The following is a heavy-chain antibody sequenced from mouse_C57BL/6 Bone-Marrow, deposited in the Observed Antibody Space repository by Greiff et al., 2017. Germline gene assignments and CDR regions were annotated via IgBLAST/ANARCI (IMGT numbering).Heavy chain of an antibody. CDR3: ARGGNYGGYYFDY. CDR1: GYTFTTYP. CDR2: FHPYNDVI. V-gene: IGHV1-47*01. Sequence: VQLQQSGAELVKPGASVQMSCKASGYTFTTYPIEWLKQNHGKSLEWIGNFHPYNDVIKYNEKFKGKATLTVEKSSSTVYLELSRLTSDDSAVYYCARGGNYGGYYFDYRGQGTTLTVSS. J-gene: IGHJ2*01. D-gene: IGHD2-1*01.